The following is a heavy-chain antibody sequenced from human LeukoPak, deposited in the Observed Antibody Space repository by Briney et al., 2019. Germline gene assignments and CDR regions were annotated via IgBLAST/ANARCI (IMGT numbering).Heavy chain of an antibody. D-gene: IGHD3-10*01. Sequence: SETLSLTCTVSGGSISSYYWSWIRQPPGKGLEWIGYIKDSVSTNYNPSLTSRVTISVDKSKNQFSLKLSSVTAADTAVYYCARHEVKYGSGTYPLGTWGQGTLVTVSS. V-gene: IGHV4-59*08. CDR3: ARHEVKYGSGTYPLGT. J-gene: IGHJ5*02. CDR1: GGSISSYY. CDR2: IKDSVST.